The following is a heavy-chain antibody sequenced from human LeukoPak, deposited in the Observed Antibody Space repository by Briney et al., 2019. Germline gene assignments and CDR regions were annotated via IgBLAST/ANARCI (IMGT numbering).Heavy chain of an antibody. CDR2: IRTTAEGAKYA. D-gene: IGHD3-9*01. J-gene: IGHJ4*02. CDR3: ATDQRYAFDY. V-gene: IGHV3-48*02. Sequence: WGSLTLSCATSGFSFTDYPMNWVRQAPGKGLEWISNIRTTAEGAKYAYYADSVKGRVTISRDDGKNTLYLHMNSLRDDDTAVYYCATDQRYAFDYWGQGILVTVSS. CDR1: GFSFTDYP.